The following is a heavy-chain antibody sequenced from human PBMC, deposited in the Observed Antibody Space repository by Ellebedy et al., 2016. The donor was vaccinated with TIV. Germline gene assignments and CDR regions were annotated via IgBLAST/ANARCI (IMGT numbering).Heavy chain of an antibody. Sequence: SVKVSCXASGGTFSSYAISWVRQAPGQGLEWMGGIIPIFGTANYAQKFQGRVTITADESTSTAYMELSSLRSEDTAVYYCARVTVALNWFDPWGQGTLVTVSS. CDR2: IIPIFGTA. CDR3: ARVTVALNWFDP. J-gene: IGHJ5*02. CDR1: GGTFSSYA. V-gene: IGHV1-69*13. D-gene: IGHD4-23*01.